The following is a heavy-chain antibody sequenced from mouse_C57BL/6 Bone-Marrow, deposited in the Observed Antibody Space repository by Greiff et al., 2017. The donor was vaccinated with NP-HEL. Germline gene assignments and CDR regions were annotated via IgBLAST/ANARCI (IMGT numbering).Heavy chain of an antibody. J-gene: IGHJ1*03. CDR1: GFNIKDDY. CDR3: TNYYGSSYYWYFDV. Sequence: EVQLQQSGAELVRPGASVKLSCTASGFNIKDDYMHWVKQRPEQGLEWIGWIDPENGDTEYASKFQGKATITADTSSNTAYLQLSSLTSEDTAVYYGTNYYGSSYYWYFDVWGTGTTVTVSS. V-gene: IGHV14-4*01. D-gene: IGHD1-1*01. CDR2: IDPENGDT.